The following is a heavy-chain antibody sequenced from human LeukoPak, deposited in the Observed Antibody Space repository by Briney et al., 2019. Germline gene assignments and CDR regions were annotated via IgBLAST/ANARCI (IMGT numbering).Heavy chain of an antibody. D-gene: IGHD2-21*02. J-gene: IGHJ4*02. V-gene: IGHV3-23*01. CDR2: VSGSGGST. CDR1: GFTFSSYA. CDR3: AKVDVVVTAISGFDY. Sequence: PGGSLRLSCAASGFTFSSYATSWVRQAPGKGLEWVSAVSGSGGSTYYPDSVKGRFTISRDNSKNTLYLQLNSLRAEDTAVFYCAKVDVVVTAISGFDYWGQGTLVTVSS.